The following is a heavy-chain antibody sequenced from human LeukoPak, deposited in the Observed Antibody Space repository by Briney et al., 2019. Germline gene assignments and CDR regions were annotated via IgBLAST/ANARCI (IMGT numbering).Heavy chain of an antibody. CDR2: INPNSGGT. V-gene: IGHV1-2*02. CDR1: GYTFTGYY. J-gene: IGHJ4*02. Sequence: ALVKVSCKASGYTFTGYYMHWVRQAPGQGLEWMGWINPNSGGTNYAQKFQGRVTMTRDTSISTACMELSRLRSDDTAVYYCARDSLDTSLDYWGQGTLVTVSS. CDR3: ARDSLDTSLDY. D-gene: IGHD3-9*01.